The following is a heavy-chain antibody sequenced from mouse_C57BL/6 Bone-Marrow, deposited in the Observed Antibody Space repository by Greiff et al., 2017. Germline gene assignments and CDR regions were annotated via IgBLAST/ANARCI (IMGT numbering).Heavy chain of an antibody. J-gene: IGHJ2*01. CDR2: ISSGGSYT. CDR1: GFTFSSYG. CDR3: ARQGYRSYFDY. Sequence: EVKLVESGGDLVKPGGSLKLSCAASGFTFSSYGMSWVRQTPDKRLAWVATISSGGSYTYYPDSVKGRFTISRDNAKNTLYLQMSSRKSEDTAMYYCARQGYRSYFDYWGQGTTLTVSS. D-gene: IGHD2-12*01. V-gene: IGHV5-6*01.